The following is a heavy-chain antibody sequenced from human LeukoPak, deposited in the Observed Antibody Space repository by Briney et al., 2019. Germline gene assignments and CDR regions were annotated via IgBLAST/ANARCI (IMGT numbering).Heavy chain of an antibody. CDR3: AKDQLTGYSYGKLDY. D-gene: IGHD5-18*01. J-gene: IGHJ4*02. Sequence: GGSLRLSCAASGFTFRDYHMSWIRQAPGKGLEWVSAISAGGGTTYYADSVKGRFTISRDNSKNTLYLQMNSLRAEDTAVYYCAKDQLTGYSYGKLDYWGQGTLVTVSS. CDR1: GFTFRDYH. CDR2: ISAGGGTT. V-gene: IGHV3-23*01.